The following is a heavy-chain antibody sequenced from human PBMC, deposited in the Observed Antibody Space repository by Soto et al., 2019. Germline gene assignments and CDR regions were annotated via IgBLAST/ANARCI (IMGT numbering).Heavy chain of an antibody. CDR2: IFYSGST. J-gene: IGHJ2*01. D-gene: IGHD3-16*01. V-gene: IGHV4-59*01. CDR1: GGSISSYY. CDR3: ARGVYGWGGYFDL. Sequence: QVQLQESGPGLVKPSETLSLTCTVSGGSISSYYWSWIRQPPGKGLEWIGYIFYSGSTNYNPSLKSRVTISVDTSKNQFSLKLSSVTAADTAVYYCARGVYGWGGYFDLWGRGTLVTVSS.